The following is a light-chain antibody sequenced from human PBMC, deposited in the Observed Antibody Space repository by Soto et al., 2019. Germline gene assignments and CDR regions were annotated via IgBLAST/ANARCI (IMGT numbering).Light chain of an antibody. Sequence: DIVMTQSPDSLAVSLGERATINCKSSQSVLYSSNNKNNLAWYQQKPGQPPKLLIYWASSRESGVPVRFSGSGSGTDFTLAISSLQAEDVAIYYCQQYSSTPWTFGQGTKVEIK. CDR1: QSVLYSSNNKNN. J-gene: IGKJ1*01. V-gene: IGKV4-1*01. CDR3: QQYSSTPWT. CDR2: WAS.